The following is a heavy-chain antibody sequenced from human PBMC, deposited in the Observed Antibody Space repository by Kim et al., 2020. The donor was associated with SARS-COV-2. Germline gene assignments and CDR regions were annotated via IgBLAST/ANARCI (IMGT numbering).Heavy chain of an antibody. Sequence: IDYADAVKGRFTISRDNANNSLYLQMNSLRDEDTAVYYCERGRMGGAFDIWGQGTMVTVSS. CDR2: I. J-gene: IGHJ3*02. D-gene: IGHD3-16*01. V-gene: IGHV3-48*02. CDR3: ERGRMGGAFDI.